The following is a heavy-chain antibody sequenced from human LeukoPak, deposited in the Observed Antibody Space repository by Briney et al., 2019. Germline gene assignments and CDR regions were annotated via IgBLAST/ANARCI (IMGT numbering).Heavy chain of an antibody. J-gene: IGHJ4*02. CDR1: GFSFSNFS. CDR2: ISGSSSST. CDR3: AGGGFDY. V-gene: IGHV3-48*04. Sequence: GGSLRLSCAASGFSFSNFSMNWVRQAPGKGLEWVSYISGSSSSTYYADSVTGRFTISRDNAKNTLYLQMNSLRAEDTAVYYCAGGGFDYWGQGTLVTVSS.